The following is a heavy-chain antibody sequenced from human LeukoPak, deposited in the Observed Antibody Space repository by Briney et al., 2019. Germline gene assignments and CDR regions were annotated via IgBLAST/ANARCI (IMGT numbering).Heavy chain of an antibody. V-gene: IGHV3-23*01. Sequence: GSLRLSCAASGFTFSSYAMSWVRQAPGKGLEWVSRVNGPGDWTHYADSVRGRFIISRDNAENTISLQMNNLRAEDTAVYFCAREVFEGQRQSDAFDVWGQGTMVTVSS. CDR1: GFTFSSYA. J-gene: IGHJ3*01. CDR2: VNGPGDWT. CDR3: AREVFEGQRQSDAFDV. D-gene: IGHD6-25*01.